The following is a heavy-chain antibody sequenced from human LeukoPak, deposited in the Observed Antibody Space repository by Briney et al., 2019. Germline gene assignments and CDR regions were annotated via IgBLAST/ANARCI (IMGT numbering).Heavy chain of an antibody. CDR3: ARDAQRGFDYSNSLRY. CDR1: GFTFSHHG. Sequence: PGGSLRLSCAASGFTFSHHGMHWVRQAPGKGLEWVAVMGGDGRNRFYAGPVKGRFTISRDNSRNTVFLQMNSLRAEDTAMYYCARDAQRGFDYSNSLRYWGHGTLVPVSS. V-gene: IGHV3-33*01. J-gene: IGHJ4*01. CDR2: MGGDGRNR. D-gene: IGHD4-11*01.